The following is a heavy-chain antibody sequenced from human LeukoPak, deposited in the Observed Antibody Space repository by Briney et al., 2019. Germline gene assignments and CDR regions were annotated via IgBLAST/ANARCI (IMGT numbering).Heavy chain of an antibody. D-gene: IGHD5-18*01. Sequence: PSETLALPCTVSGGSINSYYWSWIPQPPGKGLGWIGYLYYSGSTNYNPSLKNRVTISVDTSNNQFSLKLSSVTAADTALYYCARTTEGGYTYDYFYYYYMDVWGKGTTVTISS. V-gene: IGHV4-59*01. CDR1: GGSINSYY. CDR3: ARTTEGGYTYDYFYYYYMDV. CDR2: LYYSGST. J-gene: IGHJ6*03.